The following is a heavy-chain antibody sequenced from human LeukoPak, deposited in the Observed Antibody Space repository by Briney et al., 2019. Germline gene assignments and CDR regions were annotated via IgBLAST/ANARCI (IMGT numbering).Heavy chain of an antibody. Sequence: PGGSLRLSCAASGFTFSSYAMNWVRQAPGKGLEWVSSISSSSSYIYYADSVKGRFTISRDNAKNSLYLQMNSLRAEDTAVYYCARVVAVAGRAFDIWGQGTMVTVSS. V-gene: IGHV3-21*01. CDR2: ISSSSSYI. J-gene: IGHJ3*02. CDR3: ARVVAVAGRAFDI. D-gene: IGHD6-19*01. CDR1: GFTFSSYA.